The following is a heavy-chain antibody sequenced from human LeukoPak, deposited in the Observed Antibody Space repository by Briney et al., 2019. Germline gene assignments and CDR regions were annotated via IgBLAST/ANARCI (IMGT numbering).Heavy chain of an antibody. V-gene: IGHV3-23*01. CDR3: TKDMASSEETAGTTFDY. Sequence: GGSLRLSCAASGITFSNYAMSWVRQAPGKGLEWVSTITGNGVGTYYTDSVKGRFTISRDNSKNSLYLQVNSLRGEDTAVYYCTKDMASSEETAGTTFDYWGQGTLVTVSS. CDR2: ITGNGVGT. D-gene: IGHD2/OR15-2a*01. J-gene: IGHJ4*02. CDR1: GITFSNYA.